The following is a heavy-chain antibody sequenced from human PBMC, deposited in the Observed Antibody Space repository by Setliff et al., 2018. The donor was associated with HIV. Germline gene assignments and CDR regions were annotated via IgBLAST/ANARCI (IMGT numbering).Heavy chain of an antibody. CDR2: ISSSSSYI. Sequence: PGGSLRLSCAASGFTFSSYSMNWVRQAPGKGLEWVSCISSSSSYIYYADSVKGRFTISRDNAKNSLYLQMNSLRAEDTAVYYCARTQNYDYVWGSYRPFDYWGQGTLVTVSS. J-gene: IGHJ4*02. CDR1: GFTFSSYS. V-gene: IGHV3-21*01. D-gene: IGHD3-16*02. CDR3: ARTQNYDYVWGSYRPFDY.